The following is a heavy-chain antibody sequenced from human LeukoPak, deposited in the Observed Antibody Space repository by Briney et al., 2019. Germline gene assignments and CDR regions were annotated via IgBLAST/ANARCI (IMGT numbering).Heavy chain of an antibody. J-gene: IGHJ4*02. Sequence: PSETLSLTCAVYGGSFSGYHWSWIRQPPGKGLEWIGEINHSGSTNYNPSLKSRVTISVDTSKNQFSLKLSSVTAADTAVYYCAREMDYLLDSWGQGTLVTVSS. CDR1: GGSFSGYH. CDR3: AREMDYLLDS. V-gene: IGHV4-34*01. D-gene: IGHD3/OR15-3a*01. CDR2: INHSGST.